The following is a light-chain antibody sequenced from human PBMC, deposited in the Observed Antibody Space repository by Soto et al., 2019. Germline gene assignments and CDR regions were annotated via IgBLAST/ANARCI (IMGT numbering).Light chain of an antibody. CDR2: GAS. Sequence: EIVMTQSPATLSVSPGERATLSCRASQSVSSNLAWYQQKPGQAPRRLIYGASTRATSITARCSGSRSGPEFKLTISSLQAEDFAVYYCQQYNNWPYTFGQGTKLEIK. J-gene: IGKJ2*01. CDR3: QQYNNWPYT. V-gene: IGKV3-15*01. CDR1: QSVSSN.